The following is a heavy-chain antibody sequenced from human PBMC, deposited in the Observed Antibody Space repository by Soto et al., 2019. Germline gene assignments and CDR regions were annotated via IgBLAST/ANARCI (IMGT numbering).Heavy chain of an antibody. V-gene: IGHV3-20*04. J-gene: IGHJ4*02. CDR3: ARDQNDYGGNSVY. D-gene: IGHD4-17*01. CDR2: INWNGGST. Sequence: PGGSLRLSCAASGFTFSSYGLNWVRQAPGKGLEWVSGINWNGGSTGYADSVKGRFTISRDNAKNSLYLQMNSLRAEDTALYYCARDQNDYGGNSVYWGQGTLVTVSS. CDR1: GFTFSSYG.